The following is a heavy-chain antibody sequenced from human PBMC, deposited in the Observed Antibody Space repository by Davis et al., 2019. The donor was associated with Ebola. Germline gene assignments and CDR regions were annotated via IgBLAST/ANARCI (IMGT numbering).Heavy chain of an antibody. CDR3: ARRGFWSGYGGWFDP. Sequence: SETLSLTCAVYGGSFSGYYWSWIRQPPGKGLEWIGEINHSGSTNYNPSLKSRVTISVDTSKNQFSLKLSSVTAADTAVYYRARRGFWSGYGGWFDPWGQGTLVTVSS. CDR2: INHSGST. J-gene: IGHJ5*02. CDR1: GGSFSGYY. V-gene: IGHV4-34*01. D-gene: IGHD3-3*01.